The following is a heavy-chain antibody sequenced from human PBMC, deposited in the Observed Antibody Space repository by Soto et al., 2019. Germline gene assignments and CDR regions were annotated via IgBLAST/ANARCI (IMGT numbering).Heavy chain of an antibody. D-gene: IGHD3-3*01. J-gene: IGHJ5*02. CDR2: IYYSGST. Sequence: QVQLQESGPGLVKPSQTLSLTCTVSGGSISSGDYYWSWIRQPPGKGLEWIGYIYYSGSTYYNPSLKSRVTISVDTSKNQFSLKLSSVTAADTAVYYCAREIGRGKLDYDFWNNWFDPWGQGTLVTVSS. CDR1: GGSISSGDYY. CDR3: AREIGRGKLDYDFWNNWFDP. V-gene: IGHV4-30-4*01.